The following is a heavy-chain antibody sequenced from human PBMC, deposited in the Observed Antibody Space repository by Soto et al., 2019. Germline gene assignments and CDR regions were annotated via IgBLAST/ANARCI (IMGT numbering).Heavy chain of an antibody. Sequence: ASVKVSCKASGYTFTSYYMHWVRQAPGQGLEWMGIINPSGGSTSYAQKFQGRVTMTRDTSTSTVYMELSSLRSEDTAVYYCARVYYDILTGYQHYGTDVWGQGTTVTVSS. D-gene: IGHD3-9*01. CDR2: INPSGGST. CDR1: GYTFTSYY. V-gene: IGHV1-46*01. J-gene: IGHJ6*02. CDR3: ARVYYDILTGYQHYGTDV.